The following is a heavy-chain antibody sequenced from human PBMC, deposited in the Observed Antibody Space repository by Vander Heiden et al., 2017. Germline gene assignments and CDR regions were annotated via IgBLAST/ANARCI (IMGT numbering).Heavy chain of an antibody. CDR2: ISSDGSSI. J-gene: IGHJ4*02. CDR3: TRVIIGSSGKHDY. Sequence: EVQLVESGGDLVQPGGSLRLSCAASGITLSNYWMRWVRQVPGMGLVWVSRISSDGSSISYADPVRGRFTISRDNAKNMLYLQMNSLRAEDSAVYYCTRVIIGSSGKHDYWGQGTLVTVSS. V-gene: IGHV3-74*01. CDR1: GITLSNYW. D-gene: IGHD3-10*01.